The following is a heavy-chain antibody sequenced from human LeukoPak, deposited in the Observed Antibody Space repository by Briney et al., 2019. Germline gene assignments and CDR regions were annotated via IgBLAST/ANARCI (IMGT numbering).Heavy chain of an antibody. CDR2: INPDSGGT. CDR1: GYTFTGYY. J-gene: IGHJ4*02. V-gene: IGHV1-2*02. CDR3: VFSSGWYGSVY. Sequence: ASVKVSCKASGYTFTGYYMHWVRQAPGQGLEWMGWINPDSGGTNYAQKFQGRVTMTRDTSISTAYMELSRLRSDDTAVYYCVFSSGWYGSVYWGQRTLVTVSS. D-gene: IGHD6-19*01.